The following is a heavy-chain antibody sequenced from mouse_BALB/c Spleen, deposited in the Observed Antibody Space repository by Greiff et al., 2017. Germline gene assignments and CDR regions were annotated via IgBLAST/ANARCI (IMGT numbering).Heavy chain of an antibody. V-gene: IGHV1-69*01. D-gene: IGHD2-14*01. CDR1: GYTFTDYW. Sequence: VQLQQPGAELVMPGASVKMSCKASGYTFTDYWMHWVKQRPGQGLEWIGAIDTSDSYTSYNQKFKGKATLTVDESSSTAYMQLSSLTSEDSAVYYCAREVRRGGNAMDYWGQGTSVTVSS. J-gene: IGHJ4*01. CDR3: AREVRRGGNAMDY. CDR2: IDTSDSYT.